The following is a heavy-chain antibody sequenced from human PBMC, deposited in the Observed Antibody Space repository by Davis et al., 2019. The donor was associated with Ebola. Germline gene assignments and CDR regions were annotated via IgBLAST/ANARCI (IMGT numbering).Heavy chain of an antibody. CDR2: MNPNSGNT. J-gene: IGHJ5*02. Sequence: ASVKVSCKASGYTFTGYDINWVRQATGQGLEWMGWMNPNSGNTGYAQKFHGRVTMTRDTSISTAYMELSRLRSDDTAVYYCARDGTRISMIVEDWFDPWGQGTLVTVSS. CDR3: ARDGTRISMIVEDWFDP. D-gene: IGHD3-22*01. CDR1: GYTFTGYD. V-gene: IGHV1-8*01.